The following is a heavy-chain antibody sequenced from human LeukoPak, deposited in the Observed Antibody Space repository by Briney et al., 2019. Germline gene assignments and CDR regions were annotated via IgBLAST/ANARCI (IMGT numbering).Heavy chain of an antibody. CDR2: INHSGST. CDR1: GGSFSGYY. CDR3: ARHVRYYYGSGSYPMTYYFDY. D-gene: IGHD3-10*01. Sequence: PSETLSLTCAVYGGSFSGYYWSWIRQPPGKGLEWIGEINHSGSTNYNPSLKSRVTTSVDTSKNQFSLKLSSVTAADTAVYYCARHVRYYYGSGSYPMTYYFDYWGQGTLVTVSS. V-gene: IGHV4-34*01. J-gene: IGHJ4*02.